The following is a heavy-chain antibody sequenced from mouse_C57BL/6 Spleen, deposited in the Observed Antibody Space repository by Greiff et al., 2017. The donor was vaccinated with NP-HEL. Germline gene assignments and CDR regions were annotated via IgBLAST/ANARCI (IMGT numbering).Heavy chain of an antibody. CDR1: GYTFTDYN. D-gene: IGHD1-1*01. Sequence: EVQLQQSGPELVKPGASVKMSCKASGYTFTDYNMHWVKQSHGKSLEWIGYINPNNGGTSYNQKFKGKATLTVNKSSSTAYMELRSLTSEDSAVYYCGRWGTTVVAHGYYYAMDYWGQGTSVTVSA. CDR2: INPNNGGT. J-gene: IGHJ4*01. V-gene: IGHV1-22*01. CDR3: GRWGTTVVAHGYYYAMDY.